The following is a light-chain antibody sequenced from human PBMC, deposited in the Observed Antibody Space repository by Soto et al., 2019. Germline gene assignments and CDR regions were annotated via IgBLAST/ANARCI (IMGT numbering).Light chain of an antibody. J-gene: IGKJ2*02. CDR1: QSVSSN. CDR2: GAS. Sequence: EIVMTQSPATLSVSPGERATLSCRASQSVSSNLAWYQQKPGQAPRLLIYGASTRATDIPARFSGSGSGTEFTHTINSLQSEEFGVYYCQQYNNWPPGTFGQGTKLEIK. CDR3: QQYNNWPPGT. V-gene: IGKV3-15*01.